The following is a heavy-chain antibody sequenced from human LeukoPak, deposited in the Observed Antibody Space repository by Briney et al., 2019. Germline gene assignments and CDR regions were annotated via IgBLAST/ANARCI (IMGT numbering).Heavy chain of an antibody. J-gene: IGHJ6*04. Sequence: SETLSLTCTVSGGSISSGDYYWSWIRQPPGKGLEWIGYIYYSGSTYYNPSLKSRVTISVDTSKNQFSLKLRSVTAADTAVYYCARGEDDYYYGMDVWGKGTTVTVSS. CDR3: ARGEDDYYYGMDV. CDR2: IYYSGST. CDR1: GGSISSGDYY. V-gene: IGHV4-30-4*01.